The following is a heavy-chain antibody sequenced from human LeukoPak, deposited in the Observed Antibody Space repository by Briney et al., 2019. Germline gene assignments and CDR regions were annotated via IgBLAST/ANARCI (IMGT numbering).Heavy chain of an antibody. V-gene: IGHV3-21*01. D-gene: IGHD2-2*02. CDR2: ISSSSSYI. CDR3: ARDRVVVVPAAIGVDYYYYYMDV. Sequence: GGSLRLSCAASGFTFSSYSMNWVRQAPGKGLEWVSSISSSSSYIYYADSVKGRFTISRDNAKNSLYLQMNSLRAEDTAVYYCARDRVVVVPAAIGVDYYYYYMDVWGKGTTVAVSS. J-gene: IGHJ6*03. CDR1: GFTFSSYS.